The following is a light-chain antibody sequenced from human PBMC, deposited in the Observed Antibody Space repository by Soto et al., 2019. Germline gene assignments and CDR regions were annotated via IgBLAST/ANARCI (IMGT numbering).Light chain of an antibody. CDR3: QQYNSFWT. CDR2: KAS. CDR1: QSISSW. J-gene: IGKJ1*01. V-gene: IGKV1-5*03. Sequence: FKMTHFPSPLSASLGDRVTITCRASQSISSWLAWYQQKPGKAPKLLFYKASSLESGVPSRFSGSGSGTEFTLTISSLQPDDFATYYCQQYNSFWTFGQGTKVEIK.